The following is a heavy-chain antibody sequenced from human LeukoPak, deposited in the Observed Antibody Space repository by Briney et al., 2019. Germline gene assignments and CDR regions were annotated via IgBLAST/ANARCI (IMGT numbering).Heavy chain of an antibody. V-gene: IGHV4-59*01. CDR1: GGSINSYY. CDR2: IYYSGST. J-gene: IGHJ4*02. Sequence: SETLSLTCTVSGGSINSYYWSWIRQPPGKGLEWIGYIYYSGSTNYNPSLKSRVTISVDTSKNQFSLKLSSVTAADTAVYYCARGSHRIAAAVPDYWGQGTLVTVSS. D-gene: IGHD6-13*01. CDR3: ARGSHRIAAAVPDY.